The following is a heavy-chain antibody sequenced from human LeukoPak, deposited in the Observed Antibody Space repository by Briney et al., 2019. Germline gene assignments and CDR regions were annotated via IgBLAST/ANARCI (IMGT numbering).Heavy chain of an antibody. CDR3: GRDPGRAELRRCDI. D-gene: IGHD1-26*01. CDR1: GYSISRGGYY. V-gene: IGHV4-61*02. J-gene: IGHJ3*02. Sequence: KASQTLSLTCSVSGYSISRGGYYWNWFRQPAGKGLEWMGRVHTSGTTNYNPSLKSRATISIDTSNNQVSLKMRSVTAADTAVYHCGRDPGRAELRRCDIWGHGTMVIVSS. CDR2: VHTSGTT.